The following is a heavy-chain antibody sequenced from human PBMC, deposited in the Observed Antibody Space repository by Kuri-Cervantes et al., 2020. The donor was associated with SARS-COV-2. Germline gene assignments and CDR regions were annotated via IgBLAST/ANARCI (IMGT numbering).Heavy chain of an antibody. Sequence: ASVKVSCKASVYTFTGYYMHWVRQAPGQGLEWMGWINPNSGGTNYAQKFQGRVTMTRDTSISTAYMELSRLRPDDTAVYYCARAAEGRYYFDYWGQGTLVTVSS. J-gene: IGHJ4*02. CDR3: ARAAEGRYYFDY. CDR1: VYTFTGYY. CDR2: INPNSGGT. V-gene: IGHV1-2*02.